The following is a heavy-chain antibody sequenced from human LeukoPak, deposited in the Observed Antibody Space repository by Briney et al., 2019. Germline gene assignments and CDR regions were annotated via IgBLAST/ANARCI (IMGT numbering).Heavy chain of an antibody. CDR2: ISGSGGTT. CDR1: RFTFSSYA. CDR3: AKDVSISLAYYFDS. V-gene: IGHV3-23*01. J-gene: IGHJ4*02. Sequence: GGSLRLSCAASRFTFSSYAMSWVRQAPGKGLEWVALISGSGGTTHYADSVKGRFIISRDYSKNTLYLQMKGLRAEDTAVYYCAKDVSISLAYYFDSWGQGTLVTVSS.